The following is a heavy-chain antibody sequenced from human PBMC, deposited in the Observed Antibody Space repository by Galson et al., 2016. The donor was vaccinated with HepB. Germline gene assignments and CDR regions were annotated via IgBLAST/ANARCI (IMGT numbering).Heavy chain of an antibody. CDR1: GFAFSDYY. Sequence: SLRLSCAASGFAFSDYYMSWIRQAPEKGLEWLSYISGSSSYTDYADAVKGRSTISRDNAKNSLDLEIDSLRAEDTAVYYCARVRGYYGSGTYLYKFDLWGQGTLVTVSS. CDR3: ARVRGYYGSGTYLYKFDL. D-gene: IGHD3-10*01. CDR2: ISGSSSYT. V-gene: IGHV3-11*06. J-gene: IGHJ4*02.